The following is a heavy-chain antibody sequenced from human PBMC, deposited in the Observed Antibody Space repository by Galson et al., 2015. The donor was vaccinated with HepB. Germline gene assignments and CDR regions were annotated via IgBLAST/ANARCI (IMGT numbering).Heavy chain of an antibody. D-gene: IGHD6-6*01. CDR3: ARGVSGGIAARRTYGAFDI. CDR1: GYTFTGYY. J-gene: IGHJ3*02. Sequence: SVKVSCKASGYTFTGYYMHWVRQAPGQGLEWMGWINPNSGGTNYAQKFQGWVTMTRDTSISTAYMELSRLRSDDTAVYYCARGVSGGIAARRTYGAFDIWGQGTMVTVSS. V-gene: IGHV1-2*04. CDR2: INPNSGGT.